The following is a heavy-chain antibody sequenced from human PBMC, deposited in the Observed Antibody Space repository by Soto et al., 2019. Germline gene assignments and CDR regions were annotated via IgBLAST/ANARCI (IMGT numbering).Heavy chain of an antibody. CDR2: IYYSGST. Sequence: QVQLQESGPGLVKPSETLSLTCTVSGGSISSYYWSWIRQPPGKGLEWIGYIYYSGSTNYNPSLKSRVPRSVDTSKNQSALKLSSVTAADTAVYYCARGIAVAGPADYWGQGTLVTVSS. J-gene: IGHJ4*02. CDR3: ARGIAVAGPADY. CDR1: GGSISSYY. D-gene: IGHD6-19*01. V-gene: IGHV4-59*01.